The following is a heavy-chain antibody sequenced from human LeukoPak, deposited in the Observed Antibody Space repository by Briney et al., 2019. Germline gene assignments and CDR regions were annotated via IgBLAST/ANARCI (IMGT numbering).Heavy chain of an antibody. V-gene: IGHV3-48*03. CDR3: AGAEVGTIRGAFDI. CDR1: GFTFYTYE. D-gene: IGHD1-7*01. J-gene: IGHJ3*02. CDR2: ISSSGTTI. Sequence: QPGGSLRLSCAVSGFTFYTYEMNWVRQAPGKGLEWVSYISSSGTTIFYADSVKGRFTISRDNAKNSLYLQMDRLRAEDTAVYYCAGAEVGTIRGAFDIWGQGTMVTVSS.